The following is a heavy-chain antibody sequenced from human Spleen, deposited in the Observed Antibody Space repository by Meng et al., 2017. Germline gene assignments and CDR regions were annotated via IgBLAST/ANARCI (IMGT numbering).Heavy chain of an antibody. J-gene: IGHJ4*02. V-gene: IGHV1-69*02. CDR3: ARDYYGSGSYYEYYFDY. D-gene: IGHD3-10*01. CDR1: GGTFSSYT. CDR2: IIPILGIA. Sequence: SVKVSCKASGGTFSSYTISWVRQAPGQGLEWMGRIIPILGIANYAQKFQGRVTITADKSTSTAYMELSSLRSEDTAVYYCARDYYGSGSYYEYYFDYWGQGTLVTVSS.